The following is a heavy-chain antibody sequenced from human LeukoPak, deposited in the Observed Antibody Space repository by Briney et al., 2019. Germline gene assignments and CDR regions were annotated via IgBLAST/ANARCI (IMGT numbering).Heavy chain of an antibody. J-gene: IGHJ4*02. CDR1: GYSISSGYY. Sequence: SETLSLTCTVSGYSISSGYYWGWIRQPPGKGLEWIGSIYHSGSTYYNPSLKSRVTISVDTSKNQFSPKLSSVTAADTAVYYCARWGIAARDWGQGTLVTVSS. V-gene: IGHV4-38-2*02. CDR3: ARWGIAARD. CDR2: IYHSGST. D-gene: IGHD6-6*01.